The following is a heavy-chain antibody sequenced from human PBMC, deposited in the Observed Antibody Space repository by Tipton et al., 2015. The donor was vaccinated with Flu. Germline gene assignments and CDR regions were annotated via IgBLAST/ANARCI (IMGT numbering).Heavy chain of an antibody. D-gene: IGHD2-21*01. CDR2: IYYSGST. V-gene: IGHV4-61*01. J-gene: IGHJ6*02. CDR3: ARDRVSPHLTYGMDV. CDR1: GGSVSSGSYY. Sequence: LRLSRTVSGGSVSSGSYYWSWIRQPPGKGLEWIGYIYYSGSTNYNPSLKSRVTISVDTSKNQFSLKLSSVTAADTAVYYCARDRVSPHLTYGMDVWGQGTTVTVSS.